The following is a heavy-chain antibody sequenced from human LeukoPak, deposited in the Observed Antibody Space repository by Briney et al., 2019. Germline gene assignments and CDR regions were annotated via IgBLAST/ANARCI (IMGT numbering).Heavy chain of an antibody. CDR3: ARDRQWELLQYYFDY. CDR2: IKEDGSEK. CDR1: GFTFNRDW. J-gene: IGHJ4*02. D-gene: IGHD1-26*01. V-gene: IGHV3-7*01. Sequence: GGSLRLSCAASGFTFNRDWTAWVRQAPGKGLEWVANIKEDGSEKNYVDSVKGRFTISRDNAVNSVYLQMNDLRAEDTGVYYCARDRQWELLQYYFDYWGQGTLVTVSS.